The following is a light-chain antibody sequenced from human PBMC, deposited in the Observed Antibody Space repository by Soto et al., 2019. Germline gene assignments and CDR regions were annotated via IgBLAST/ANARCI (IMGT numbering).Light chain of an antibody. V-gene: IGKV3D-20*02. J-gene: IGKJ5*01. Sequence: ENVLTQSPATLSLSPGERATLSCRASQSVSGSYLAWYQHKPGQAPRLLIYDASNRATGIPARFSGSGSGTDFTLTISSLEPEDFAVYYCQQYSKWPITFGQGTRLEIK. CDR2: DAS. CDR1: QSVSGSY. CDR3: QQYSKWPIT.